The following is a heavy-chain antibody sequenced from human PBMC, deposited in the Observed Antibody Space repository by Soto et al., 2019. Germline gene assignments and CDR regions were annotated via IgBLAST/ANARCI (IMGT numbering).Heavy chain of an antibody. J-gene: IGHJ6*02. V-gene: IGHV3-7*01. CDR3: VRDWSPLWLMDF. CDR1: GFTFSTYW. Sequence: GDSLKISCAASGFTFSTYWMNWVRQAPGKGLEWVANIKQDGSEKYYVDSVKGRFAISRDNAKDSLFLQMNNLRAEDTAVYYCVRDWSPLWLMDFWGQGTTVIVSS. D-gene: IGHD2-8*02. CDR2: IKQDGSEK.